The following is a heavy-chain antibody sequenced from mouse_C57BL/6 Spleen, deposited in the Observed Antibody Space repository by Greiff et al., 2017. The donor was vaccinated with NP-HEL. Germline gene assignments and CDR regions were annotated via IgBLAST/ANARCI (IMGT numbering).Heavy chain of an antibody. CDR3: ASRGSSYYYAMDY. D-gene: IGHD1-1*01. J-gene: IGHJ4*01. CDR2: IDPSDSYT. CDR1: GYTFTSYW. V-gene: IGHV1-69*01. Sequence: VQLQQSGAELVMPGASVKLSCKASGYTFTSYWMHWVKQRPGQGLEWIGEIDPSDSYTNYNQKFKGKSTLTVDKSSSTAYMQLSSLTSEDSAVYYCASRGSSYYYAMDYWGQGTSVTVSS.